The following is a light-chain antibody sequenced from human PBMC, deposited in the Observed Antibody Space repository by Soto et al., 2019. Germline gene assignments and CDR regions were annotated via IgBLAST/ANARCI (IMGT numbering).Light chain of an antibody. CDR1: QILLHSNGYTY. CDR3: MQALQTPWT. J-gene: IGKJ1*01. V-gene: IGKV2-28*01. Sequence: DIVLTQSPLSLPVTAVDPASVSFRSSQILLHSNGYTYLDWYLQKPGQSPQLLIYWGSNRASGVPDRFSGSGSGTDFTLKISRVEAEDVGIYYCMQALQTPWTFGQGTKVDIK. CDR2: WGS.